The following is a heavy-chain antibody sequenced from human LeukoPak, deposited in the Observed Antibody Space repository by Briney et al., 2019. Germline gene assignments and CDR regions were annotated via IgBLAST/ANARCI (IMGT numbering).Heavy chain of an antibody. CDR2: IYYSGST. CDR3: ARESWYYDSSGYLYNWFDP. Sequence: PSETLSLTCTVSGGSISSYHWSWIRRPPGKGLEWIGYIYYSGSTSYNPSLKSRVTISVDTSKNQFSLKLSSVTAADTAVYYCARESWYYDSSGYLYNWFDPWGQGTLVTVSS. D-gene: IGHD3-22*01. J-gene: IGHJ5*02. CDR1: GGSISSYH. V-gene: IGHV4-59*01.